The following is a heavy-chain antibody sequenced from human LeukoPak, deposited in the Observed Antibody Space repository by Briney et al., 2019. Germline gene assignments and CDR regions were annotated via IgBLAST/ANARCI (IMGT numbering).Heavy chain of an antibody. CDR3: ARSPAYSREELDY. CDR2: VSWDGFTT. J-gene: IGHJ4*02. Sequence: GGSLRLSCEASGFTFDDYTMHWVRQRPGRGLEWVSLVSWDGFTTFYEDSVKGRFIISRDNSKNSIYLQMNSLGFEDTAFYFCARSPAYSREELDYWGQGTLVTVSS. V-gene: IGHV3-43*01. D-gene: IGHD6-13*01. CDR1: GFTFDDYT.